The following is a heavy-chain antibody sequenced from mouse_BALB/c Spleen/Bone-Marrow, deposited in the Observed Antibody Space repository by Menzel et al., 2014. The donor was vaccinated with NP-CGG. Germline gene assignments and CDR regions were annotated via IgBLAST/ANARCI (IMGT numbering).Heavy chain of an antibody. J-gene: IGHJ2*01. V-gene: IGHV1-7*01. CDR2: INPSTTYS. D-gene: IGHD2-14*01. Sequence: QVQLQQSGAELAKPGASVKMSCKASGYTFTSYWMHWVKQRPGQGLEWIGYINPSTTYSAYNQKFKDKATLTADKSSSTAYMQPSSLTSEDSAVYYCALYYRYDYFDYWGQGTTLTVSS. CDR3: ALYYRYDYFDY. CDR1: GYTFTSYW.